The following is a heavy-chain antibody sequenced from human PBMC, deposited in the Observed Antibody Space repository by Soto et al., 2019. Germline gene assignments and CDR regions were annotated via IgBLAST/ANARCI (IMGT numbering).Heavy chain of an antibody. V-gene: IGHV1-2*04. J-gene: IGHJ4*02. CDR3: ARSATVVTPALSY. CDR1: GYTFTGYY. D-gene: IGHD4-17*01. CDR2: INPNSGGT. Sequence: QVQLVQSGAEVKKPGASVKVSCKASGYTFTGYYMHWVRQAPGQGLEWMGWINPNSGGTNYAQKFQGWVTMTRDTSISTAYMELSRLRSDVTAVYYCARSATVVTPALSYWGQGTLVTVSS.